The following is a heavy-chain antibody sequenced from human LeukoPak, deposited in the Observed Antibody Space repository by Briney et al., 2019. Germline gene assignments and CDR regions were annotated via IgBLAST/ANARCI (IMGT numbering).Heavy chain of an antibody. V-gene: IGHV4-34*01. Sequence: PSETLSLTCAVYGGSFSGYYWSWIRQPPGKGLEWIGEINHSGSTNYNPSLKSRATISVDTSKNQFSLKLSSVTAADTAVYYCAKDTGGNLLAAAGLDYWGQGTLVTVSS. CDR3: AKDTGGNLLAAAGLDY. D-gene: IGHD6-13*01. CDR1: GGSFSGYY. J-gene: IGHJ4*02. CDR2: INHSGST.